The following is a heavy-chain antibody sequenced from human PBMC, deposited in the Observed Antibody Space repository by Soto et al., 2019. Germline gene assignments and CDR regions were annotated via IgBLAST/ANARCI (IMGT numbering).Heavy chain of an antibody. Sequence: SVKVSCQASGGTFSRYAISWVRQAPGQGLEWIVVIIPIFGTANYAQKLQGRVTITADESTSTDYVHLSSLSCEDTAVYYCARSGFPGIAAYGGQGTLVTVSS. V-gene: IGHV1-69*13. CDR2: IIPIFGTA. CDR3: ARSGFPGIAAY. J-gene: IGHJ1*01. D-gene: IGHD6-25*01. CDR1: GGTFSRYA.